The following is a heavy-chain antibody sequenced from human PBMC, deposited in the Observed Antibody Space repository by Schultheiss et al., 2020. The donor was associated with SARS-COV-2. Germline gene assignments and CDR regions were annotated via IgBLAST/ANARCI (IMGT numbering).Heavy chain of an antibody. J-gene: IGHJ6*02. D-gene: IGHD4-11*01. CDR3: ARTISLFNYATYYYYYYGMNV. CDR1: GFTFSYYY. CDR2: ISGSGGST. Sequence: GGSLRLSCAASGFTFSYYYMSGVRQAPGKGLEWLSAISGSGGSTYYADSVKGRFTISRDNAKNSLYLQMNSLRAEDTALYYCARTISLFNYATYYYYYYGMNVWGQGNTGTVSS. V-gene: IGHV3-23*01.